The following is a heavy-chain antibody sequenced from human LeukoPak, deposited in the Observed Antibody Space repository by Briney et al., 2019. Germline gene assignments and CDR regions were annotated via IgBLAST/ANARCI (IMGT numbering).Heavy chain of an antibody. Sequence: PSETPSLTCTVSGGSISSYYWSWIRQPPGKGLEWIGYIYYSGSTNYNPSLKSRVTISVDTPKNQFSLKLSSVTAADTAVYYCARHESGDCYDSSGLYYYYYYMDVWGKGTTVTVSS. J-gene: IGHJ6*03. CDR1: GGSISSYY. CDR3: ARHESGDCYDSSGLYYYYYYMDV. V-gene: IGHV4-59*08. CDR2: IYYSGST. D-gene: IGHD3-22*01.